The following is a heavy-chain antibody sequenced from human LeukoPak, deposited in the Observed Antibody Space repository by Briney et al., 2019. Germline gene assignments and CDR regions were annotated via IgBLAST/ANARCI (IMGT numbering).Heavy chain of an antibody. V-gene: IGHV3-7*01. CDR3: ARDQYELVRYFDY. CDR2: IKQDGSEK. D-gene: IGHD6-6*01. Sequence: GGSLRLSCAASGFTVSSNYMSWVRQAPGKGLEWVANIKQDGSEKYYVDSVKGRFTISRDNAKNSLYLQMNSLGAEDTAVYYCARDQYELVRYFDYWGQGTLVTVSS. J-gene: IGHJ4*02. CDR1: GFTVSSNY.